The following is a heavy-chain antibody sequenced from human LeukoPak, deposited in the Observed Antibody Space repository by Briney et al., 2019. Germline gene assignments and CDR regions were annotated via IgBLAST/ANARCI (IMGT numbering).Heavy chain of an antibody. CDR2: IYYSGST. J-gene: IGHJ4*02. CDR3: ARERPRQGIDY. V-gene: IGHV4-61*01. CDR1: GGSISSSSYY. Sequence: SETLSLTCTVSGGSISSSSYYWGWIRQPPGKGLEWIGYIYYSGSTNYNPSLKSRVTISVDTSKNQFSLKLSSVTAADTAVYYCARERPRQGIDYWGQGTLVTVSS. D-gene: IGHD3-10*01.